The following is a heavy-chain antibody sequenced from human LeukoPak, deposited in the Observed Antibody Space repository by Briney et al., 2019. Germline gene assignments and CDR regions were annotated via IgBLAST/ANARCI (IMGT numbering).Heavy chain of an antibody. V-gene: IGHV3-30*12. CDR1: GFTFSSYG. CDR3: ARQQEGGQGDVTWFGEPPDYYYYYMDV. J-gene: IGHJ6*03. CDR2: IRYDGSYK. D-gene: IGHD3-10*01. Sequence: GRSLRLSCAASGFTFSSYGMHWVRQAPGKGLEWVAFIRYDGSYKSYADSVKGRFTISRNNSKNTLYLQMNSLRAEDTAVYYCARQQEGGQGDVTWFGEPPDYYYYYMDVWGKGTTVTVSS.